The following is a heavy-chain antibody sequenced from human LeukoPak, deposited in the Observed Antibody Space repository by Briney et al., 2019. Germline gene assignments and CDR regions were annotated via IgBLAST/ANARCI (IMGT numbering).Heavy chain of an antibody. J-gene: IGHJ3*02. CDR3: ARDRSSFSYAFDI. CDR1: GYTFTTYA. D-gene: IGHD6-6*01. V-gene: IGHV1-3*04. Sequence: ASVKVSCEASGYTFTTYAIHWVRQAPGQRLEWMGWISTYNDDRKYSPKFQGTVTITTDTSASTAYLELSSLRSEDAAVYYCARDRSSFSYAFDIWGQGTMVIVSS. CDR2: ISTYNDDR.